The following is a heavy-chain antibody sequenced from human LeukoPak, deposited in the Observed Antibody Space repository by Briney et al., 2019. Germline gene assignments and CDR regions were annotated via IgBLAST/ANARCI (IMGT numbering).Heavy chain of an antibody. Sequence: GASVKVSCKASGYTFTGYYMHWVRQAPGQGLEWMGWINPNSGVTNYAQKFQGRVTMTRDTSISTAYMELSRLRSDDTAVYYCAITDSSRSFPVDLWGQGTLVTVSS. V-gene: IGHV1-2*02. J-gene: IGHJ5*02. CDR3: AITDSSRSFPVDL. CDR2: INPNSGVT. CDR1: GYTFTGYY. D-gene: IGHD6-13*01.